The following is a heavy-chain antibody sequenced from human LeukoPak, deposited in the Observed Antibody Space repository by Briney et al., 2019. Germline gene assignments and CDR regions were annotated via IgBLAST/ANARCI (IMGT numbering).Heavy chain of an antibody. Sequence: EASVKVSCKASGGTFSSYAISWVRQAPGQGLEWMGGIIPIFGTANYAQKFQGRVTITADESTSTAYMELSSLRSEDTAVYYCARSQNYCSSTSCHYYYYHYGMDVWGQGTTVTVSS. CDR1: GGTFSSYA. J-gene: IGHJ6*02. CDR2: IIPIFGTA. CDR3: ARSQNYCSSTSCHYYYYHYGMDV. V-gene: IGHV1-69*13. D-gene: IGHD2-2*01.